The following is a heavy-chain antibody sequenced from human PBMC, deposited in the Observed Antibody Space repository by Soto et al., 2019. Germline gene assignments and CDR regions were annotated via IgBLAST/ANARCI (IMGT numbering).Heavy chain of an antibody. Sequence: GGSLRLSCAASGFTFSTYWMHWIRQVPGKGLEWVSRINSDASHTYYADSVKGRFTISRDNAKNTLHLEMNSLRAEDTAVYYCARDPGYCSSTSCHNPFDYWGQGTLVTVSS. CDR3: ARDPGYCSSTSCHNPFDY. J-gene: IGHJ4*02. D-gene: IGHD2-2*02. CDR1: GFTFSTYW. V-gene: IGHV3-74*01. CDR2: INSDASHT.